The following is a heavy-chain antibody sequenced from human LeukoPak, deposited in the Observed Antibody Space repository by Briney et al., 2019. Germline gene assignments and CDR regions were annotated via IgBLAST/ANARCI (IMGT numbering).Heavy chain of an antibody. D-gene: IGHD6-25*01. V-gene: IGHV3-53*01. CDR1: GFTLSSNY. J-gene: IGHJ3*02. CDR2: IYSSGST. CDR3: ARHLSGDDI. Sequence: PGGSLRLSCAASGFTLSSNYMSWVRQAPGKGLEWVSIIYSSGSTYYADSVKGRFTISRDDSKNTLYLQMHSLRDEDTAVYYCARHLSGDDIWGQGIMVTVSS.